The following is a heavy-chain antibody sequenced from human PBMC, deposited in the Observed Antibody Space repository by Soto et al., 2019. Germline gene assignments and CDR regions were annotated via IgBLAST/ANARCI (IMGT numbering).Heavy chain of an antibody. V-gene: IGHV4-61*01. J-gene: IGHJ4*02. CDR2: IYYSGST. CDR1: GGSVSSGSYY. D-gene: IGHD6-6*01. CDR3: ARGSYSGSPWAFDY. Sequence: QVQLQESGPGLVKPSETLSLTCTVSGGSVSSGSYYWSWIRQPPGKGLEWIGYIYYSGSTNYNPSLKSRVTISVGTSKNQFSLKRSSVTAADTAVYYCARGSYSGSPWAFDYWGQGTLVTVSS.